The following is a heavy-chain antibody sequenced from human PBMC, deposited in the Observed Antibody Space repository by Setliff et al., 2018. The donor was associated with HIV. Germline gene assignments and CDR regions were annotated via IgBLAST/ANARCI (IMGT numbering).Heavy chain of an antibody. D-gene: IGHD6-13*01. V-gene: IGHV1-3*04. CDR3: LRRATAAEVFDY. CDR1: GYTITSYS. Sequence: ASVKVSCKASGYTITSYSMHWVRQAPGQRLEWMGWLRTGTGDTSYSEKFQGRLTITRDTSANTAYMELSNLRSEDTAIYYCLRRATAAEVFDYWGQGTLVTVSS. J-gene: IGHJ4*02. CDR2: LRTGTGDT.